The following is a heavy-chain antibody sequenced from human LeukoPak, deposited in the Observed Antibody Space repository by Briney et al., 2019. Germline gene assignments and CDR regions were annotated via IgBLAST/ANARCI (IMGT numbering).Heavy chain of an antibody. V-gene: IGHV3-7*04. Sequence: GGSLRLSCAASGFTFNSYWMSWVRQAPGKGLEWVANIKLDGSEKYYVDSVRGRFTISRDNAKNSLYLQMNSLTAEDTAVYYCAGGPTFPGAPHALDIWGRGTLVTVSS. J-gene: IGHJ3*02. CDR2: IKLDGSEK. CDR1: GFTFNSYW. CDR3: AGGPTFPGAPHALDI.